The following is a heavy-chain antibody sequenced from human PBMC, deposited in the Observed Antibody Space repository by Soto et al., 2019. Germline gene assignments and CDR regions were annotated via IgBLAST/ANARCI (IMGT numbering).Heavy chain of an antibody. V-gene: IGHV1-69*01. CDR2: VIPIFGTA. CDR1: GCTFSSDA. Sequence: QVQLVQSGAEVKKPGASVKVSCKASGCTFSSDAISWVRQAPGQGLEWMGGVIPIFGTANYAQKFQGRVTITGDESTSTAYMVLRSLRSKDTDVYYCASDRCSGGSCYYGAFDIWGQGTMVTVSS. D-gene: IGHD2-15*01. J-gene: IGHJ3*02. CDR3: ASDRCSGGSCYYGAFDI.